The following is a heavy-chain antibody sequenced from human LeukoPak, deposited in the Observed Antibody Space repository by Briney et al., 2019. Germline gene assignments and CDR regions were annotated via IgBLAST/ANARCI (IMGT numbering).Heavy chain of an antibody. CDR2: ISSSSSYI. D-gene: IGHD6-6*01. CDR3: ARDRSNREAARPIPPSY. CDR1: GFTFSSYS. Sequence: GSLRLSCAASGFTFSSYSMNWVRQAPGKGLEWVSSISSSSSYIYYVDSVKGRFTISRDNAKNSLYLQMNSLRAEDTAVYYCARDRSNREAARPIPPSYWGQGTLVTVSS. V-gene: IGHV3-21*01. J-gene: IGHJ4*02.